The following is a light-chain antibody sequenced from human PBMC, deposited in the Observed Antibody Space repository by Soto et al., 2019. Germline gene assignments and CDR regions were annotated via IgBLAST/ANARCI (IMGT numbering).Light chain of an antibody. CDR2: DVS. Sequence: QSALTQPASVSGSPGQSITISCTGTSSDVGGYNYVSWYQQRPGKAPKLMIYDVSNRPSGVSNRFPGSKSGNTASLTISGLQAEDEADYYCISYTSSSTPWVFGGGTKVTVL. CDR1: SSDVGGYNY. J-gene: IGLJ3*02. CDR3: ISYTSSSTPWV. V-gene: IGLV2-14*01.